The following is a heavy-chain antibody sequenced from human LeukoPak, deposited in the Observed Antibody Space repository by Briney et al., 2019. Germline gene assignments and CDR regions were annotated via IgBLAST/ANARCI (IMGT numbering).Heavy chain of an antibody. D-gene: IGHD2-2*01. J-gene: IGHJ4*02. CDR1: GYTFTAYY. Sequence: ASVKVSCKASGYTFTAYYLHWVRQAPGQGLEWMGWMNPNSGDTNYARKFQGRVTMTRDTSITTAYMELSGLTSDDTAMYYCARDRMGDCATTSCYLAFWGQGALVTVSS. CDR2: MNPNSGDT. CDR3: ARDRMGDCATTSCYLAF. V-gene: IGHV1-2*02.